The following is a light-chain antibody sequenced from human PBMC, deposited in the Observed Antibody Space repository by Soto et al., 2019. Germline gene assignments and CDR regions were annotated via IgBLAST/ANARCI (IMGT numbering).Light chain of an antibody. CDR3: QQYGYSYT. J-gene: IGKJ2*01. CDR1: QSVNSNY. CDR2: GAS. V-gene: IGKV3-20*01. Sequence: EIVLTQSPGTLSLSPGERATLSCRASQSVNSNYLAWYQQKPGQAPKLLIYGASSRATGIPGRFSGSGSGTDFTLSISRLEPEDFAVYYCQQYGYSYTFGQGTKLEIK.